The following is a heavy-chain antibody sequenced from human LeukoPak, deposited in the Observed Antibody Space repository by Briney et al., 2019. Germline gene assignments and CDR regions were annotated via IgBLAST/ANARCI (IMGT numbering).Heavy chain of an antibody. V-gene: IGHV1-2*02. Sequence: ASVKVSCKASGYTFTGFYMHWVRQAPGQGLEWMGWINPNSGGTNYAQKFQGRVTMTRDTSISTAYMELSRLRSDDTAVYYCARARCDTVRTPRFWYFDLWGRGTLVTVSS. D-gene: IGHD2/OR15-2a*01. CDR1: GYTFTGFY. J-gene: IGHJ2*01. CDR3: ARARCDTVRTPRFWYFDL. CDR2: INPNSGGT.